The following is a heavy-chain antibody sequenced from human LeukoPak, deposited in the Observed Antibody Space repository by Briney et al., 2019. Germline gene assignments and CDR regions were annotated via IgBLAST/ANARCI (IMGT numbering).Heavy chain of an antibody. J-gene: IGHJ4*02. CDR3: ARAALLWFGELSDFDY. CDR1: GYTFTSYG. CDR2: ISAYNSNT. Sequence: ASVKVSCKASGYTFTSYGISWVRQAPGQGLEWMGWISAYNSNTNYAQKLQGRVTMTTDTSTSTAYMELRSLRSDDTAVYYCARAALLWFGELSDFDYWGQGTLVTVSS. D-gene: IGHD3-10*01. V-gene: IGHV1-18*01.